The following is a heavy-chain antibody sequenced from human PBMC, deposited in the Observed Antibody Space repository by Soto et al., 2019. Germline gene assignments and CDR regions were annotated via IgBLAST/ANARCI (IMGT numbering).Heavy chain of an antibody. Sequence: SGPTLVNPTQTLTLTCSFSGFSLTSSGLRVNWIRQPPGKALEWLARIDWDDDKFYSPSLESRLTISKDTSKNQVVLTMTNMDPMDTATYYYARIRNDYEGGPFDIWGQGTVVTVSS. CDR3: ARIRNDYEGGPFDI. V-gene: IGHV2-70*04. D-gene: IGHD3-16*01. CDR1: GFSLTSSGLR. J-gene: IGHJ3*02. CDR2: IDWDDDK.